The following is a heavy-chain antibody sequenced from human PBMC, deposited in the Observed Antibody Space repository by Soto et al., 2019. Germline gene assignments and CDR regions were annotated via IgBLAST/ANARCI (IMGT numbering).Heavy chain of an antibody. D-gene: IGHD6-19*01. CDR2: IKNSGGST. Sequence: EVQLVESGGGLVQSGGSLRLSCSASGFTFSSYAMHWVRQAPGKGLEYVSAIKNSGGSTNYADSVKGRFTVSRDNSKNTLYLQMSSLRSEDTAVYYCAVVAGRYYFDCWGHGTLVTVSS. CDR3: AVVAGRYYFDC. CDR1: GFTFSSYA. J-gene: IGHJ4*01. V-gene: IGHV3-64D*08.